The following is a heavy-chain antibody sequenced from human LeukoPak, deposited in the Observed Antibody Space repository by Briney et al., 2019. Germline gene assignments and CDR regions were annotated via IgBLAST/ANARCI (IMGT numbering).Heavy chain of an antibody. V-gene: IGHV3-11*01. CDR2: ISSSGSTI. Sequence: TGGSLRLSCAASGFTFNYYWMSWVRQAPGKGLEWVSYISSSGSTIYYADSVKGRFTISRDNAKNSLYLQMNSLRAEDTAVYYCASFTPYTLSDYWGQGTLVTVSS. CDR3: ASFTPYTLSDY. CDR1: GFTFNYYW. D-gene: IGHD2/OR15-2a*01. J-gene: IGHJ4*02.